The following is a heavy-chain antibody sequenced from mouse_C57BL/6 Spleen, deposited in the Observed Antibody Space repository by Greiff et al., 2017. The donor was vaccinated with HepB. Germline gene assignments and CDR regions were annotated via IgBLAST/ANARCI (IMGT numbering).Heavy chain of an antibody. CDR2: INPNNGGT. J-gene: IGHJ4*01. CDR1: GYTFTDYY. D-gene: IGHD1-1*01. Sequence: VQLQQSGPELVKPGASVKISCKASGYTFTDYYMNWVKQSHGKSLEWIGDINPNNGGTSYNQKFKGKATLTVDKSSSTAYMELRSLTSEDSAVYYCARYGSSPMDYWGQGTSVTVSS. V-gene: IGHV1-26*01. CDR3: ARYGSSPMDY.